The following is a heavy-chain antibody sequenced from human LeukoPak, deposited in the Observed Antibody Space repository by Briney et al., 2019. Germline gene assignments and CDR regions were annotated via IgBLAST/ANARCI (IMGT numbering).Heavy chain of an antibody. D-gene: IGHD6-6*01. CDR2: ISHSGGDT. Sequence: GGSLRLSCAASGFTFSSYAMTWVRQAPGKGLQWVSTISHSGGDTYYADSVKGRFTLSRDNSKNTLYLQMNSLRAEDTALYYCAKDLSLYTSSASTFDSWGQGTLVTVSS. CDR3: AKDLSLYTSSASTFDS. V-gene: IGHV3-23*01. CDR1: GFTFSSYA. J-gene: IGHJ4*02.